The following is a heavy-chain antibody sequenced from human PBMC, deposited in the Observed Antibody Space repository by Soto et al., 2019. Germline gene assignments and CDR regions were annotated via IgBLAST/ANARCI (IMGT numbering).Heavy chain of an antibody. Sequence: PGGSLRLSCAASGVIFSGYAMNWVRQPPGKGLEWVSHISNSGGDTYYAGSVKGRFTVSRDNSKNTLYLQMNSLRGEDTALYYCAREDGGGPFDYWGQGALVTVSS. CDR1: GVIFSGYA. D-gene: IGHD2-15*01. CDR2: ISNSGGDT. V-gene: IGHV3-23*01. J-gene: IGHJ4*02. CDR3: AREDGGGPFDY.